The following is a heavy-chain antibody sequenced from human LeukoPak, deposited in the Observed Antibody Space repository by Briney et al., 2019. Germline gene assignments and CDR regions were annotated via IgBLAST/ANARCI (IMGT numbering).Heavy chain of an antibody. V-gene: IGHV1-69*13. J-gene: IGHJ4*02. D-gene: IGHD3-22*01. CDR3: ARDHTYYYDSSGYYYLTD. CDR1: GGTFSSYA. Sequence: SVKVSCKASGGTFSSYAISWVRQAPGQGLEWMGGIIPIFGTANYAQKFQGRVTITADESTSTAYMELSSLRSEDTAVYYCARDHTYYYDSSGYYYLTDWGQGTLVTVSS. CDR2: IIPIFGTA.